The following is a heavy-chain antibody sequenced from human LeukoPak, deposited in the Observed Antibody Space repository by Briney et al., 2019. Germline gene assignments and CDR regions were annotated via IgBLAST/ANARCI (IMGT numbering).Heavy chain of an antibody. CDR1: QFTFSNYD. J-gene: IGHJ4*02. D-gene: IGHD6-19*01. CDR3: ARGSTYSSGWYTGFDY. Sequence: GGSLRLSCAASQFTFSNYDMSWVRQAPGKGLEWLSYISSSSSTIYYADSVKGRFTISRDNAKNSLYLQMNSLRAEDTAVYYCARGSTYSSGWYTGFDYWGQGTLVTVSS. V-gene: IGHV3-48*04. CDR2: ISSSSSTI.